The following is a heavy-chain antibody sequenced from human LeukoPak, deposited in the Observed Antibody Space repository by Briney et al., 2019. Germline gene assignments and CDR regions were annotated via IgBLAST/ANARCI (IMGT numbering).Heavy chain of an antibody. D-gene: IGHD3/OR15-3a*01. CDR3: ARAAGWTRNYYMDV. Sequence: ASVKVSCKASGYTFSSYDVNWVRQATGQGLEWMGWMNPSSGNTVYAQKFQGRVTIIRNTSISTAYMELSSLRSEDTAVYYCARAAGWTRNYYMDVWAKGITVTVSS. CDR2: MNPSSGNT. CDR1: GYTFSSYD. J-gene: IGHJ6*03. V-gene: IGHV1-8*01.